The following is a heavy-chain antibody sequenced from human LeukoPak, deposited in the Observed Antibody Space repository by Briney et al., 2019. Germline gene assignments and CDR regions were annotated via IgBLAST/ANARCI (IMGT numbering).Heavy chain of an antibody. D-gene: IGHD6-13*01. Sequence: SVKVSCKASGGTFSSYAISWVRQAPGQGLEWMGRIIPIFGIANYAQKFQGRVTITADKSTSTAYMELSSLRSEDTAVYYCATRSSSCSKGESFDYWGQGTLVTVSS. CDR3: ATRSSSCSKGESFDY. CDR2: IIPIFGIA. J-gene: IGHJ4*02. CDR1: GGTFSSYA. V-gene: IGHV1-69*04.